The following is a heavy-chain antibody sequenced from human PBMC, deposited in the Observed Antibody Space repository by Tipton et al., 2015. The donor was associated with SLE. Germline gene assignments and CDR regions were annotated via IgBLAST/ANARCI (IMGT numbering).Heavy chain of an antibody. CDR3: ARDLSGEFDF. Sequence: GLVKPSETLSLTCTVSGDSISTYYWSWIRQPPGKGLEWIGYMYYSGSTTYNPSLKSRVTISIDTSKNQFSLKLNTVTAADTAVYYCARDLSGEFDFWGQGTLVTVSS. V-gene: IGHV4-59*01. CDR2: MYYSGST. CDR1: GDSISTYY. J-gene: IGHJ4*02. D-gene: IGHD3-10*01.